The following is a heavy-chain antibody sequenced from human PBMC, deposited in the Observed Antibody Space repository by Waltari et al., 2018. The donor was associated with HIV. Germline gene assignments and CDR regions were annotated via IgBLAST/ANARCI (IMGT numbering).Heavy chain of an antibody. Sequence: EVQLVESGGGLVQPGGSLRLSCAASGFTFSSDGMSWVRQAPGKGLEWVANIKQDGSDKYYVDSVKGRFTISRDNGKNSLYLQMNSLRAEDTAVYYCASEGYSSGWSRDYWGQGTLVTVSS. V-gene: IGHV3-7*01. J-gene: IGHJ4*02. CDR1: GFTFSSDG. CDR2: IKQDGSDK. CDR3: ASEGYSSGWSRDY. D-gene: IGHD6-19*01.